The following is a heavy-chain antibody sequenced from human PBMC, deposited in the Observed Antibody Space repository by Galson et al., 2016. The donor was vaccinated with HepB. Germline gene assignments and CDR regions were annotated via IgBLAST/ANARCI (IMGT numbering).Heavy chain of an antibody. Sequence: SLRLSCAASGFTFSSFSMNWVRQAPGKGLEWVSYIHSSSSTIYYADSVKGRFTISRDNARNSLYLQMNSLRAEDTAGYYCATYSGSYRLGYWGQGTLVTVSS. D-gene: IGHD1-26*01. V-gene: IGHV3-48*01. CDR2: IHSSSSTI. CDR1: GFTFSSFS. CDR3: ATYSGSYRLGY. J-gene: IGHJ4*02.